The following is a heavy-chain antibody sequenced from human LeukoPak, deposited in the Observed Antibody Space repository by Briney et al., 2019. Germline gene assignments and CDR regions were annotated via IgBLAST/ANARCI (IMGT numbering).Heavy chain of an antibody. D-gene: IGHD6-13*01. CDR1: GGTFSSYA. Sequence: GASVKVSCKASGGTFSSYAISWVRQAPGQGLEWMGRIIPILGIANYAQKFQGRVTITADKSTSTAYMELSSLRFEDTAVYYCARAGGIAAADAYYYYYGMDVWGQGTTVTVSS. J-gene: IGHJ6*02. CDR2: IIPILGIA. V-gene: IGHV1-69*04. CDR3: ARAGGIAAADAYYYYYGMDV.